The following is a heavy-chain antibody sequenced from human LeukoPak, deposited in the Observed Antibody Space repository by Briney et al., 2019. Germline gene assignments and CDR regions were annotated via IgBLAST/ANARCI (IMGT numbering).Heavy chain of an antibody. J-gene: IGHJ4*02. CDR1: GFTFSNYG. D-gene: IGHD3-3*01. CDR3: AKGFRPDY. CDR2: ISGSGGFT. V-gene: IGHV3-23*01. Sequence: PGGTLRLSCAASGFTFSNYGMNWVRQAPGKGLEWVSVISGSGGFTYYTASVTGRFTISRDNSKNTLYLQINSLRAEDTAVYFCAKGFRPDYWDQGTLVTVSS.